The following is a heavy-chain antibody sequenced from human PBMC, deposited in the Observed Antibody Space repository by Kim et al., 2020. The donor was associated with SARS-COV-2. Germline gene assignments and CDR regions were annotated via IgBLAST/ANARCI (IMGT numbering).Heavy chain of an antibody. CDR2: ISAYNGDT. V-gene: IGHV1-18*01. J-gene: IGHJ6*02. Sequence: ASVKVSCKASGYTFTSYGIHWVRQAPGQGLEWMGWISAYNGDTNYAQKLQGRVTMTTDTSTSTAYMELRSLRSDDTAVYYCARPHYSTIMRGDYYYGMDVWGQGTTVTVSS. CDR3: ARPHYSTIMRGDYYYGMDV. D-gene: IGHD4-4*01. CDR1: GYTFTSYG.